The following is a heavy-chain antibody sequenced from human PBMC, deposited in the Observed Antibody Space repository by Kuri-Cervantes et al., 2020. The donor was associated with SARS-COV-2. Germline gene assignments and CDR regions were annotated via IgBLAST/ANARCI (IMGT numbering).Heavy chain of an antibody. V-gene: IGHV1-8*02. CDR2: MNPNSGNT. CDR1: GYTLSDYY. D-gene: IGHD6-19*01. CDR3: ARGRLWPRLFGSGWYVLDY. J-gene: IGHJ4*02. Sequence: ASVKVSCKASGYTLSDYYLHWVRQAPGQGLEWMGWMNPNSGNTGYAQKFQGRVTMTRNTSVSTAYMELSSLRSEDTAVYYCARGRLWPRLFGSGWYVLDYWGQGTLVTVSS.